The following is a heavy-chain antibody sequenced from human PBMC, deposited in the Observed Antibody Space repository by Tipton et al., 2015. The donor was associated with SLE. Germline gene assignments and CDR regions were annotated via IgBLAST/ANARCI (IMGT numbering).Heavy chain of an antibody. CDR2: ITNNGNT. Sequence: TLSLTCTVSGGSISGSNYYWDWIRHPPGKGPEGIGRITNNGNTYYIPSLQSRVTMPVDTSKNHFSLKLSSVTAADTAVYYCARHDTNYGRNWFDPWGQGTLVTVSS. CDR1: GGSISGSNYY. V-gene: IGHV4-39*01. CDR3: ARHDTNYGRNWFDP. J-gene: IGHJ5*02. D-gene: IGHD2-8*01.